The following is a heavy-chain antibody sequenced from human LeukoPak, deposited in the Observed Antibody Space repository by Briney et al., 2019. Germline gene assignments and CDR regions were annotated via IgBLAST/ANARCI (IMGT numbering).Heavy chain of an antibody. V-gene: IGHV1-2*02. CDR2: INPNSDGR. Sequence: ASVNVSCKASGYTFTGYYMHWVRQAPGPRLEWMGWINPNSDGRNYAQKFQGRVTMTRDTAISTAYMELSRLRSDDTAVYDCSRDRGGVRALNWFDPWGQGTLVTVSS. D-gene: IGHD3-10*01. CDR1: GYTFTGYY. J-gene: IGHJ5*02. CDR3: SRDRGGVRALNWFDP.